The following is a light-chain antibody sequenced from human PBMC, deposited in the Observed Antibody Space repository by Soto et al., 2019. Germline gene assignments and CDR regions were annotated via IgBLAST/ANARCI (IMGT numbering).Light chain of an antibody. V-gene: IGKV1-39*01. CDR2: AAS. CDR3: QQSYNTPQT. CDR1: QSISSY. J-gene: IGKJ1*01. Sequence: DIHMSQSPSSLSASVGDRVTITCRAGQSISSYLNWYQQKPGEAPKLLIYAASSLQSGVPSRFSGSGSGTDFTLTISSLQPEDFATYYCQQSYNTPQTFGQGTKVDIK.